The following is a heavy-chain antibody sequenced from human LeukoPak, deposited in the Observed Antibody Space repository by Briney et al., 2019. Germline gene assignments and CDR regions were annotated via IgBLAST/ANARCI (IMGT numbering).Heavy chain of an antibody. D-gene: IGHD3-22*01. CDR3: ARSGALYYYDSSGYYYDY. CDR1: GGSFSGYY. CDR2: INHSGST. V-gene: IGHV4-34*01. Sequence: SSETLSLTCAVYGGSFSGYYWSWIRQPPGKGLEWIGEINHSGSTNYNPSLKSRVTISVDTSKNQFSLKLSSVTAADTAVYYCARSGALYYYDSSGYYYDYWGQGTLVTVSS. J-gene: IGHJ4*02.